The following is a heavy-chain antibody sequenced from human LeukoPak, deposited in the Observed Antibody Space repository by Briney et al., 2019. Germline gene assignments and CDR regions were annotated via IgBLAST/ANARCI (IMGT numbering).Heavy chain of an antibody. CDR3: ARDRERSGSPYFFDF. V-gene: IGHV4-59*01. CDR2: IYYSGST. Sequence: SETLSLTCNVSGGSITSNYWSWIRQSPGKGLEWIGCIYYSGSTKYNPSLNSRATISADTSKNQLSLKLTSVTAADTAVYYCARDRERSGSPYFFDFWGQGTLVTVSS. D-gene: IGHD1-26*01. CDR1: GGSITSNY. J-gene: IGHJ4*02.